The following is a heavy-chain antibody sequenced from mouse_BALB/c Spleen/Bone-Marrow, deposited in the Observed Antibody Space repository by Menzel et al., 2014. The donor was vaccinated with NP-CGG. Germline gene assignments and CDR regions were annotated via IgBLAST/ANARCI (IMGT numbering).Heavy chain of an antibody. J-gene: IGHJ1*01. CDR3: ARDRNYDINWYVDM. Sequence: EVMVEECGGGLAQPGGSLRLSSATSGFTFTDYYMSWVRQPPGNALERLGFIRNTANGYTTEYSASSMGRFTFSRHNSQSILYLQMNILRTEDSSTYYCARDRNYDINWYVDMWGAGTTVTVSS. D-gene: IGHD1-1*01. CDR1: GFTFTDYY. V-gene: IGHV7-3*02. CDR2: IRNTANGYTT.